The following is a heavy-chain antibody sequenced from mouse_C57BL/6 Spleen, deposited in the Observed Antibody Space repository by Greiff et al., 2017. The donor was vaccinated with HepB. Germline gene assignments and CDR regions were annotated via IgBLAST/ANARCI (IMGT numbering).Heavy chain of an antibody. CDR3: ARGDGYYWYLDV. Sequence: VQLQQSGTELVKPGASVKLSCKASGYTFTSYWMHWVKQRPGQGLEWIGNINPSNGGTNYNEKFKSKATLTVDKSSSTAYMQLSSLTSEDSAVYYCARGDGYYWYLDVWGTGTTVTVSS. V-gene: IGHV1-53*01. CDR1: GYTFTSYW. D-gene: IGHD2-3*01. J-gene: IGHJ1*03. CDR2: INPSNGGT.